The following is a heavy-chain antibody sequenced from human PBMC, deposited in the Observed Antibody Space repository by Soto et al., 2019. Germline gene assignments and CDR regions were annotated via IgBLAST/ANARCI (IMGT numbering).Heavy chain of an antibody. Sequence: SVKVSCKASGGTFSSYAITWVRQAPGQGLEWVGRIIPIFGTTNYAQNLQGRVTISADKSTLTSYMELHSLTSDDTALYYCARDRTDSGYYTNWLDPWGQGTQVTVSS. J-gene: IGHJ5*02. CDR2: IIPIFGTT. V-gene: IGHV1-69*06. CDR1: GGTFSSYA. D-gene: IGHD3-22*01. CDR3: ARDRTDSGYYTNWLDP.